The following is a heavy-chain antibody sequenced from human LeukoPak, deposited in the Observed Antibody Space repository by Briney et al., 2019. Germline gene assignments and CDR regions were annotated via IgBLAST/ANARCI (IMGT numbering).Heavy chain of an antibody. V-gene: IGHV4-39*01. Sequence: PSETLSLTCTVSGGSISSSSYYWGWIRQPPGKGLEWIGSIYYSGSTYYNPSLKSRVTISVDTSKNQFSLKLSSVTAADTAVYYCARGKYCSSTSCYTRRFTSFDYWGQGTLVTVSS. D-gene: IGHD2-2*02. J-gene: IGHJ4*02. CDR2: IYYSGST. CDR1: GGSISSSSYY. CDR3: ARGKYCSSTSCYTRRFTSFDY.